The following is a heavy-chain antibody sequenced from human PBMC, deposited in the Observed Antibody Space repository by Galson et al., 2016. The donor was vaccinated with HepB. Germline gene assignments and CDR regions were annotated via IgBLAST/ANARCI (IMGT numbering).Heavy chain of an antibody. CDR1: GFNFTNFA. J-gene: IGHJ6*03. CDR2: ISVSGIST. Sequence: SLRLSCAASGFNFTNFAMSWIRHAPGKGLEWVSAISVSGISTYYSDSVRGRFTISRDNSKDTLSLQMNGLRAEDSAVYYGAKAPRASQGSRFQYYYIDVWGKGTTVTVSS. D-gene: IGHD6-13*01. CDR3: AKAPRASQGSRFQYYYIDV. V-gene: IGHV3-23*01.